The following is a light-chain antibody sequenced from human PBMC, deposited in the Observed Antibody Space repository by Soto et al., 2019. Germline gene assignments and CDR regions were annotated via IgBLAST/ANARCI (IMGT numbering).Light chain of an antibody. Sequence: QSVLTQPPSASGTPGQRVTIPCSGSSANIGSNIVNWYQQLPGTAPKLLIYSNNQRPSGVPDRFSGSRSGSSASLAISGLQSEDEADYYCASWDDSLNGFVVFGGGTQLTVL. CDR1: SANIGSNI. CDR2: SNN. V-gene: IGLV1-44*01. J-gene: IGLJ2*01. CDR3: ASWDDSLNGFVV.